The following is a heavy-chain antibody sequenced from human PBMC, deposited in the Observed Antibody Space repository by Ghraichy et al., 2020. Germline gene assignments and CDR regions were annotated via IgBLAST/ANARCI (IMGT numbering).Heavy chain of an antibody. D-gene: IGHD3-3*01. J-gene: IGHJ6*03. V-gene: IGHV3-30*18. Sequence: GGSLRLSCAASGFTFSSYGMHWVRQAPGKGLEWVAVISYDGSNKYYADSVKGRFTISRDNSKNTLYLQMNSLRAEDTAVYYCAKDTPYYDFWSGYYYYMDVWGKGTTVTVSS. CDR2: ISYDGSNK. CDR3: AKDTPYYDFWSGYYYYMDV. CDR1: GFTFSSYG.